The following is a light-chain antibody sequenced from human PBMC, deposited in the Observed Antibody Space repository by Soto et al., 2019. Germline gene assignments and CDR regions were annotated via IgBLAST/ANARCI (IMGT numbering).Light chain of an antibody. CDR2: TIS. V-gene: IGKV1-9*01. Sequence: DIQLTQSPSFLSASVGDRVTITCRASRDTRNSLAWYQQKPGKAPTLLICTISTLQSGVPPRFSGSGSGTEFTLTISSLQPEDFATYYCQQHNSWPLTFGGGTTVEIK. J-gene: IGKJ4*01. CDR3: QQHNSWPLT. CDR1: RDTRNS.